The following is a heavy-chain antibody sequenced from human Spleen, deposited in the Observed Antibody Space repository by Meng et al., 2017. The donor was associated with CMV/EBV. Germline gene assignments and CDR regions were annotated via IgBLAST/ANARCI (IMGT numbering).Heavy chain of an antibody. Sequence: VPLTQPGAGVFEPAENLVPTSVVYGEPFRRYYWSSCRQPAGKGLQGKVEINHSGTTNPTPCHNSRVTLSVATYNTQSSLKLRSVTAEADAVYNCARGSYYGGNCGGGGNLQHWGQGTLVTVSS. CDR1: GEPFRRYY. D-gene: IGHD4-23*01. V-gene: IGHV4-34*01. J-gene: IGHJ1*01. CDR3: ARGSYYGGNCGGGGNLQH. CDR2: INHSGTT.